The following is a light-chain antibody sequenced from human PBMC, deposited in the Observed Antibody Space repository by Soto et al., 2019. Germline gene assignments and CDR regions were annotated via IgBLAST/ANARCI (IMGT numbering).Light chain of an antibody. Sequence: QSALTQPRSVSGSPGQSVTISCTGTSSDVGGYNYVSWYQQYPGKAPKLNIYDVTKRPSGVPDRFSGSKSGNTASLTISGLQAEDEADYYCCSYAGTYTLWVFGGGTKLTVL. J-gene: IGLJ3*02. V-gene: IGLV2-11*01. CDR3: CSYAGTYTLWV. CDR2: DVT. CDR1: SSDVGGYNY.